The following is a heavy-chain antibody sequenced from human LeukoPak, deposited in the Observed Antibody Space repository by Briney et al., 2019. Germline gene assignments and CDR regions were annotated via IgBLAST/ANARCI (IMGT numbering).Heavy chain of an antibody. CDR2: INPRDGGT. CDR1: GYTFTDYY. V-gene: IGHV1-2*02. CDR3: AREGNGLLSKDLDY. Sequence: VASVKVSCKGSGYTFTDYYLHWVRQAPGQGLEWVGYINPRDGGTSSPPNFRGRDTMTTDASSSTVYMELSRLTSDDTAIYYCAREGNGLLSKDLDYWGQGTLVTVSS. J-gene: IGHJ4*02. D-gene: IGHD2-15*01.